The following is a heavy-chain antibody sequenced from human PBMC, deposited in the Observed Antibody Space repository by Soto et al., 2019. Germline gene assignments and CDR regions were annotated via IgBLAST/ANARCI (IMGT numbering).Heavy chain of an antibody. V-gene: IGHV3-23*01. D-gene: IGHD3-3*01. CDR2: ISGSGGTT. CDR3: AKGVAGWYYFDY. CDR1: GFTFTSYG. J-gene: IGHJ4*02. Sequence: GGSLRLSCAASGFTFTSYGMSWVRQAPGKGLEWVSTISGSGGTTYYADSVKGRFTISRDNSKNTLYLQMNGLRAEDTAVYYCAKGVAGWYYFDYWGQGTLVTVSS.